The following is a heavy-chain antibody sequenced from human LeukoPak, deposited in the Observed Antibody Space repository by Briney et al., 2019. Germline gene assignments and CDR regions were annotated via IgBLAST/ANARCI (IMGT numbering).Heavy chain of an antibody. Sequence: ASVKVSCKASGYTFTGYYMHWVRQAPGQGLEWMGWINPNSGGTNYAQKFQGRVTMTRDTSISTAYMELSRLRSDDTAVYYCARTFLRVGATTPGYWGQETLVTVSS. CDR1: GYTFTGYY. J-gene: IGHJ4*02. CDR2: INPNSGGT. V-gene: IGHV1-2*02. D-gene: IGHD1-26*01. CDR3: ARTFLRVGATTPGY.